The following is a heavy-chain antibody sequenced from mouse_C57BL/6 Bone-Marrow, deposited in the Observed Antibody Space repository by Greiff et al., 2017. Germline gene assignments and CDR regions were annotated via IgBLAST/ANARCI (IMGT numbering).Heavy chain of an antibody. Sequence: EVQLQESGAELVKPGASVKLSCTASGFNIKDYYMNWVKQRTEQGLEWIGRIDPGDGETKYAPKFQGKATITADTSSNTAYLQLSSLTSEDTAVYYCATVSYFDYWGQGTTLTVSS. V-gene: IGHV14-2*01. CDR1: GFNIKDYY. CDR2: IDPGDGET. CDR3: ATVSYFDY. J-gene: IGHJ2*01.